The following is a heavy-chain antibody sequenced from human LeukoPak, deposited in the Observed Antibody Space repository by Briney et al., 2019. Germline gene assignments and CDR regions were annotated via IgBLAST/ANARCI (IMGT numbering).Heavy chain of an antibody. CDR1: GGTFSSYA. D-gene: IGHD5-12*01. CDR3: ARDADLNGLLDY. V-gene: IGHV1-69*13. J-gene: IGHJ4*02. CDR2: IIPIFGTA. Sequence: GASVKVSCKASGGTFSSYAISWVRQAPGQGLEWMGGIIPIFGTANYAQKFQGRVTITADESTSTAYMELSSLRSEDTAVYYCARDADLNGLLDYWGQGTLVTASS.